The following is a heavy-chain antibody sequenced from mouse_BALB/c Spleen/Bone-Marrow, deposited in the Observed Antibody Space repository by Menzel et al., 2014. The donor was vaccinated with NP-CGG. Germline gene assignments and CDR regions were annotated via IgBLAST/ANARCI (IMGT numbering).Heavy chain of an antibody. CDR1: GYAFTNYL. Sequence: QVQLQQSGAELVSPGTSVKVSCKASGYAFTNYLIEWVKQRPGQGLEWIGVLNPGSGGTNYNEKFKGKATLTADKSSSTAYMQLSSLTSDDSAVYFCARRIYYAMGYWGQGTTLTVSS. CDR3: ARRIYYAMGY. CDR2: LNPGSGGT. V-gene: IGHV1-54*01. D-gene: IGHD2-1*01. J-gene: IGHJ2*01.